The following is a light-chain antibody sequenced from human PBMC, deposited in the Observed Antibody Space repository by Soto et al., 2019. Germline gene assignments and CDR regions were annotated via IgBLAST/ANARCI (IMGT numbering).Light chain of an antibody. CDR2: DAS. V-gene: IGKV3-11*01. CDR1: QSVRGY. Sequence: VLPQYTATLSLSPGERATLSCRASQSVRGYLAWYQQKPGQAPRLLMYDASNRASGIPARFSGSGSGTDYTLTISSLEPEDFAIYYCQQRSNWPKSFGQGTKVDIK. CDR3: QQRSNWPKS. J-gene: IGKJ1*01.